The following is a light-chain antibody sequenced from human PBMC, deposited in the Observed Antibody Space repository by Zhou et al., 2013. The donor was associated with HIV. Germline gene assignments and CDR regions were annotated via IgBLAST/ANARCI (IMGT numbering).Light chain of an antibody. CDR3: QQRSNWPPRYT. J-gene: IGKJ2*01. CDR2: DSS. Sequence: EVVMTQSPSTLSVSPGERVTLSCRASQNVFSNLAWYQQKPGQAPRLLIYDSSNRATGIPARFSGSGSGTDFTLTISSLEPEDFAVYYCQQRSNWPPRYTFGQGTKLEIK. V-gene: IGKV3-11*01. CDR1: QNVFSN.